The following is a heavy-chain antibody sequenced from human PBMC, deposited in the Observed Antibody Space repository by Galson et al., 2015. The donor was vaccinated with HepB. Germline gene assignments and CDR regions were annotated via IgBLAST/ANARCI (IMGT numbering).Heavy chain of an antibody. Sequence: QSGAEVKRPGESLRISCKASGYTFTGYYMHWVRQAPGQGLEWMGWINPNSGGTNYAQKFQGRVTMTRDTSISTAYMELSRLRSDDTAVYYCARDVFSSSWIDYWGQGTLVTVSS. J-gene: IGHJ4*02. CDR2: INPNSGGT. D-gene: IGHD6-13*01. CDR1: GYTFTGYY. V-gene: IGHV1-2*02. CDR3: ARDVFSSSWIDY.